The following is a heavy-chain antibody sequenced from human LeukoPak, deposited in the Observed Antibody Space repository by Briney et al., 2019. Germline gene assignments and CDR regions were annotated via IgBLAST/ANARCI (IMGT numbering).Heavy chain of an antibody. CDR3: ARVTTTSCYDY. CDR2: INPNSGVT. CDR1: GYSFTFPAFH. D-gene: IGHD2-2*01. J-gene: IGHJ4*02. V-gene: IGHV1-2*02. Sequence: ASVKVSCKTSGYSFTFPAFHMHWVRQAPGQGLEWMGWINPNSGVTNFAQKFQGRVTMTRDTSISTAYMELSRLRSDDTAVYHCARVTTTSCYDYWGQGTLVTVSS.